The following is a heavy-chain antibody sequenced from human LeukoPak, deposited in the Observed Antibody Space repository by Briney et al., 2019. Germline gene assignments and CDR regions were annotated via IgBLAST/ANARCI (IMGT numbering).Heavy chain of an antibody. D-gene: IGHD5-18*01. CDR2: ISGSGGST. CDR3: AKDLEDVYTAMVTEVLYYFDY. V-gene: IGHV3-23*01. Sequence: GGSLRLSCAASGFTFSSYAMSWVRQAPGKGLEWVSAISGSGGSTYYADSVKGRFTISRDNSKNTLYLQMSSLRAEDTAVYYCAKDLEDVYTAMVTEVLYYFDYWGQGTLVTVSS. CDR1: GFTFSSYA. J-gene: IGHJ4*02.